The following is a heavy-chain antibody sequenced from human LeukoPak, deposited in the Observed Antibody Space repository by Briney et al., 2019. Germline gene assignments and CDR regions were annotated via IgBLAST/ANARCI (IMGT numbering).Heavy chain of an antibody. V-gene: IGHV4-31*03. D-gene: IGHD6-19*01. J-gene: IGHJ4*02. CDR2: IYYSGST. CDR3: ARRRGYTSGFQGYYFDY. Sequence: SQTLSLTCTVSGGSVSSGDYYWSWIRQLPGKGLEWIGYIYYSGSTYYNPSLKSRLTISVDTSKNQFSLKLSSVTAADTAVYYCARRRGYTSGFQGYYFDYWGQGTLVTVSS. CDR1: GGSVSSGDYY.